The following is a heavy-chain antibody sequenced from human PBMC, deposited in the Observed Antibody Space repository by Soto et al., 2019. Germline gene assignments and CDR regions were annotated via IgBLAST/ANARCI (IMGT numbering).Heavy chain of an antibody. D-gene: IGHD4-17*01. V-gene: IGHV3-30*03. CDR3: ARDYGGYLDY. CDR2: ISYDGNSE. J-gene: IGHJ4*02. Sequence: QVQLVESGGGVVQPGRSLRLSCAASGFTFSSYGMHWVRQAPGKRLEWVALISYDGNSEYHADSVKGRFTISRDNSKNTLFLQMNSLRAEDTAVYYCARDYGGYLDYWGQGTLVTVSS. CDR1: GFTFSSYG.